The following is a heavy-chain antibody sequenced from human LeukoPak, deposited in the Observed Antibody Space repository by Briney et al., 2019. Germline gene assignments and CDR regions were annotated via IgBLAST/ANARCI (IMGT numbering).Heavy chain of an antibody. Sequence: SETLSLTCTVSGYSISTGYYWGWIRQPPGKGLEWIGSIYHSGNTYYNPSLKSRVTILVDKSKNQFSLKLKSVTAADTAVYYCAREDYVDTADDDWGQGTLVTVSS. V-gene: IGHV4-38-2*02. CDR3: AREDYVDTADDD. CDR2: IYHSGNT. J-gene: IGHJ4*02. CDR1: GYSISTGYY. D-gene: IGHD4-17*01.